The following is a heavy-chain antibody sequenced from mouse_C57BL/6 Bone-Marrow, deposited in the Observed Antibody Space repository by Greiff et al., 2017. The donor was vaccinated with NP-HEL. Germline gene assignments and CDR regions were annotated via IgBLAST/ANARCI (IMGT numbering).Heavy chain of an antibody. D-gene: IGHD1-1*01. V-gene: IGHV1-55*01. CDR2: IYPGSGST. J-gene: IGHJ1*03. CDR3: ARPGSTDWYFDV. CDR1: GYTFTSYW. Sequence: VQLQQPGAELVKPGASVKMSCKASGYTFTSYWITWVKQRPGQGLEWIGDIYPGSGSTNYNEKFKSKATLTVDTSSSTAYMQLSSLTSEDSAVYYCARPGSTDWYFDVWGTGTTVTVSS.